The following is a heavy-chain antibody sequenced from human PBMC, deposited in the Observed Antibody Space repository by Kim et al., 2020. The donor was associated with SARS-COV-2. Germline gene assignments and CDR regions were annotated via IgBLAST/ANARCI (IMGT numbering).Heavy chain of an antibody. D-gene: IGHD1-1*01. CDR2: INHEGTDR. J-gene: IGHJ3*01. CDR3: TSDILSPGTKGFDV. Sequence: GGSLRLSCAASGFTLGSHWMTWVRQAPGQGLEWVANINHEGTDRYYVESVKGRFTVSKDNAKNLLYLQMNSLRAEDAAVYYCTSDILSPGTKGFDVWGQG. V-gene: IGHV3-7*01. CDR1: GFTLGSHW.